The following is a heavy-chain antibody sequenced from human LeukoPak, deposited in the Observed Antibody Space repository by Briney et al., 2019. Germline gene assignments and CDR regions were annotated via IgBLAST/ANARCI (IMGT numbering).Heavy chain of an antibody. V-gene: IGHV3-15*01. J-gene: IGHJ5*02. D-gene: IGHD6-13*01. CDR1: GFTFSSYA. CDR3: SLAAAGLNNWFDP. Sequence: PGGSLRLSCAASGFTFSSYAMSWARQAPGKGLEWAGRIKSKTDGGTTDYAAPVKGRFTISRDDSKNTLYLQMNSLKAEDTAVYYCSLAAAGLNNWFDPWGQGTLVTVSS. CDR2: IKSKTDGGTT.